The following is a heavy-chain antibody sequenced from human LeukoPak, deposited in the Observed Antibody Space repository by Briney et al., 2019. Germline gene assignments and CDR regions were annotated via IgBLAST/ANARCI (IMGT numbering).Heavy chain of an antibody. D-gene: IGHD6-6*01. J-gene: IGHJ6*03. CDR3: ARVEYSSSSHYYYYMDV. V-gene: IGHV1-8*01. CDR1: GYTFTSYD. CDR2: MNPNSGNT. Sequence: ASLKVSCKASGYTFTSYDINCVRQATGQGLEWMGWMNPNSGNTGYAQKFQGRVTMTRNTSISTAYMELSSLRSEDTAVYYCARVEYSSSSHYYYYMDVWGKGTTVTVSS.